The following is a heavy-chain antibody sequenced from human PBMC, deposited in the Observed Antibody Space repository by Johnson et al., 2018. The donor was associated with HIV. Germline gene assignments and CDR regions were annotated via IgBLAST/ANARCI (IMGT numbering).Heavy chain of an antibody. CDR3: AISPEYSSSWFGAFEI. D-gene: IGHD6-13*01. Sequence: VQLVESGGGLVQPGGSLRLSCAASDFTVGSIYMSWVRQAPGNGLEWVSLIYSGGSSYYADSVKGRFTISRDNSKNTLYLQMNSLRVEDTAVYYCAISPEYSSSWFGAFEIWGQGTMVTVSS. CDR1: DFTVGSIY. CDR2: IYSGGSS. V-gene: IGHV3-66*01. J-gene: IGHJ3*02.